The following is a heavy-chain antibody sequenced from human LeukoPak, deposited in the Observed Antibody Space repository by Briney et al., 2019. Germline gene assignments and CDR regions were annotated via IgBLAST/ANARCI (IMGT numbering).Heavy chain of an antibody. D-gene: IGHD1-26*01. V-gene: IGHV1-69*13. J-gene: IGHJ3*02. Sequence: ASVKICCKASGGTFSSYAISCMRQAPGQGLEWMGGIIPIFGTANYAQKFQGRVTITADESTSTAYMELSSLRSEDTAVYYCARDLAVGATPGDAFDIWGQGTMVTVSS. CDR2: IIPIFGTA. CDR3: ARDLAVGATPGDAFDI. CDR1: GGTFSSYA.